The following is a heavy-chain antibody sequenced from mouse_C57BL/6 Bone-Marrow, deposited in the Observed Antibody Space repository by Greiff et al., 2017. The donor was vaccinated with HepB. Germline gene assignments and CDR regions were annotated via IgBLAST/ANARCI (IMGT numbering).Heavy chain of an antibody. CDR2: INPNNGGT. Sequence: VQLQQSGPELVKPGASVKIPCKASGYTFTDYNMDWVKQSHGKSLEWIGDINPNNGGTIYNQKFKGKATLTVDKSSSTAYMELRSLTSEDTAVYYCARRDYYYGSSYGSYAMDYWGQGTSVTVSS. CDR3: ARRDYYYGSSYGSYAMDY. D-gene: IGHD1-1*01. V-gene: IGHV1-18*01. J-gene: IGHJ4*01. CDR1: GYTFTDYN.